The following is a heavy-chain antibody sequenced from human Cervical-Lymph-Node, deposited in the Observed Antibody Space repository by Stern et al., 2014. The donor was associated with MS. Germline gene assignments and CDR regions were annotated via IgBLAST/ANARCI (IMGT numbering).Heavy chain of an antibody. Sequence: QVQLQESGPGLVKPSETLSLTCTVSGGSISSSTYYWAWIRQPPGKGLEWIGNIYYSGFTYYNSSLKSRVTISVDMSKNQFSLKLSSVTAADTAIYYCARHDSVPRPSQLYSARDRGPGYFDYWGQGTLVTVSS. J-gene: IGHJ4*02. CDR1: GGSISSSTYY. V-gene: IGHV4-39*01. CDR3: ARHDSVPRPSQLYSARDRGPGYFDY. D-gene: IGHD1-26*01. CDR2: IYYSGFT.